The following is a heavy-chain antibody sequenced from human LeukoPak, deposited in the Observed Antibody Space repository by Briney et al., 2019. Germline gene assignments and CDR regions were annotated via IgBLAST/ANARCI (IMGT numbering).Heavy chain of an antibody. CDR1: GGSISSYY. V-gene: IGHV4-59*01. J-gene: IGHJ4*02. Sequence: SETLSLTCTVPGGSISSYYWSWIRQSPGKGLEWIGYIYYSGSTNYNPSLKSRVTISADTSKNQFSLKLSSVTAADTAVYYCAGSVDTAMVGYWGQGTLVTVSS. CDR3: AGSVDTAMVGY. D-gene: IGHD5-18*01. CDR2: IYYSGST.